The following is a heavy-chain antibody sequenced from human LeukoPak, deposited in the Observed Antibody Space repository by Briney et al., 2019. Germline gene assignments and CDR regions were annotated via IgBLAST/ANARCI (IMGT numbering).Heavy chain of an antibody. J-gene: IGHJ5*02. Sequence: QAGGSLRLSCAASGFTFSSYWMSWVRQAPGKGLEWVANIKQDGSEKYYVDSVKGRFTISRDNAKNSLYLQMNSLRAEDTAVYYCARGRRNIALGGGFDPWGQGTLITVSS. D-gene: IGHD6-19*01. V-gene: IGHV3-7*01. CDR1: GFTFSSYW. CDR3: ARGRRNIALGGGFDP. CDR2: IKQDGSEK.